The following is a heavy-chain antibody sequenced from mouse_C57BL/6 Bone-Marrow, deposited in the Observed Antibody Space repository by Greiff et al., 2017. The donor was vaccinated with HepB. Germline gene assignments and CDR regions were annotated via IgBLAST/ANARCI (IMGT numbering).Heavy chain of an antibody. CDR1: GFTFSSYG. CDR3: ARQGWLLRFAY. CDR2: ISSGGSYT. J-gene: IGHJ3*01. D-gene: IGHD2-3*01. V-gene: IGHV5-6*01. Sequence: EVKLQESGGDLVKPGGSLKLSCAASGFTFSSYGMSWVRQTPDKRLEWVATISSGGSYTYYPDSVKGRFTISRDNAKNTLYLQMSSLKSEDTAMYYCARQGWLLRFAYWGQGTLVTVSA.